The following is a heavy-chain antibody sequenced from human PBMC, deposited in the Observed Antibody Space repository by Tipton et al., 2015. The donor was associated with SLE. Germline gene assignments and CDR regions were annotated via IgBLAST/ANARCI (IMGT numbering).Heavy chain of an antibody. CDR1: GGSISSYY. Sequence: TLSLTCTVSGGSISSYYWSWIRQPPGKGLEWIGYIYYRGSTNYNPSLKSRVTISVDTSKNQFSLKLSSVTAADTAVYYCARGCSSTTCEPFDYFGLDVWGQGTTVTVSS. CDR3: ARGCSSTTCEPFDYFGLDV. D-gene: IGHD2-2*01. V-gene: IGHV4-59*01. CDR2: IYYRGST. J-gene: IGHJ6*02.